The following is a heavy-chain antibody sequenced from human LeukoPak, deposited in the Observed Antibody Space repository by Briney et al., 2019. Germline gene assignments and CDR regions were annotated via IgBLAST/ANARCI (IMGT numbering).Heavy chain of an antibody. CDR2: IYYSGST. CDR3: ARQPPLGSGG. Sequence: PSETLSLTCTVSGGSISSSSYYWGWIRQPPGKGLEWIGSIYYSGSTYYNPSLKSRVTISVDTSKNQFSLKLSSVTAADTAVYYCARQPPLGSGGWGQGTLVTVSS. J-gene: IGHJ4*02. D-gene: IGHD6-25*01. CDR1: GGSISSSSYY. V-gene: IGHV4-39*01.